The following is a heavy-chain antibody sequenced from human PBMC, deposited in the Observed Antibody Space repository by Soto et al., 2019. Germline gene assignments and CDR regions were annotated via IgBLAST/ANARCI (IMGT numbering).Heavy chain of an antibody. J-gene: IGHJ6*02. CDR2: IIPGFAAP. Sequence: QVLLVQSGAEVKKPGSSVKISCKTSGGTFGTFAITWVRLAPGRGLEWMGVIIPGFAAPTYAQTLQGRVSITADESTSTAYMELSGLTFGDAAVYYCARDRLMRGNSYYYGMDVWGQGTTVTVSS. D-gene: IGHD2-21*02. CDR1: GGTFGTFA. V-gene: IGHV1-69*12. CDR3: ARDRLMRGNSYYYGMDV.